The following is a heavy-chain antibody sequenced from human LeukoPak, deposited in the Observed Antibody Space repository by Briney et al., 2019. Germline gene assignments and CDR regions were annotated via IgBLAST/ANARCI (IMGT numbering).Heavy chain of an antibody. V-gene: IGHV3-7*01. D-gene: IGHD3-10*01. Sequence: SGGSLRLSCEASGFSFSSDWMTWVRQPPGKGPEWVANIRQDESERYSADSVKGRFTISRDNAKKSVYLHMSSLRAEDTALYYCARLSAYYYGSYFYYYMDVWGKGTTVTVSS. CDR3: ARLSAYYYGSYFYYYMDV. CDR1: GFSFSSDW. J-gene: IGHJ6*03. CDR2: IRQDESER.